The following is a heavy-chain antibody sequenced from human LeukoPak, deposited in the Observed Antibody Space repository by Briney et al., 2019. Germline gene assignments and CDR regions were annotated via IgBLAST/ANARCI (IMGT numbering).Heavy chain of an antibody. V-gene: IGHV3-30*02. CDR3: ARGDDYGPGAIFNF. J-gene: IGHJ4*02. CDR1: GFPFSNYG. Sequence: GGSLRLSCAASGFPFSNYGMHWVRQAPGKRPEWVSFIRYDESNKYYADSVKGRFAISKDNSKNTLYLQMNSLRPEDTAVYYCARGDDYGPGAIFNFWGQGTLVTVSS. CDR2: IRYDESNK. D-gene: IGHD3-10*01.